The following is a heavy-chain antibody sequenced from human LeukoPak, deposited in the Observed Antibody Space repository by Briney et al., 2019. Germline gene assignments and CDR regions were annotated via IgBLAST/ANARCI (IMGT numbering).Heavy chain of an antibody. J-gene: IGHJ3*02. CDR1: GFTFSSYS. CDR3: ARGWRAFDI. CDR2: ISSSSSTI. V-gene: IGHV3-48*04. Sequence: PGGSLRLSCAASGFTFSSYSMNWVRQAPGKGLEWVSYISSSSSTIYYADSVKGRFTISRDNAKNSLYLQMNNLRVEDTAVYYCARGWRAFDIWSQGTMVTVPS.